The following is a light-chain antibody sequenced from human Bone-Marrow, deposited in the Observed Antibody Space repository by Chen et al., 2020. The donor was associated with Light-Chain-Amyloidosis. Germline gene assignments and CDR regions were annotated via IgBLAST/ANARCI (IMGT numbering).Light chain of an antibody. CDR1: KIGSTS. CDR2: DDS. V-gene: IGLV3-21*02. J-gene: IGLJ3*02. Sequence: SYVLTQPSSVSVAPGQTATIACGGNKIGSTSVHWYQQTPGQAPLLVVYDDSYRPSGIPGRLSGSNSGNTATLTISRVEAGDEADYYCQVWDRSSDRPVFGGGTKLTVL. CDR3: QVWDRSSDRPV.